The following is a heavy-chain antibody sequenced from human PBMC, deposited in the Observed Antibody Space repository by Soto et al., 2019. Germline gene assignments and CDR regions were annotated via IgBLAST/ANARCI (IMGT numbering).Heavy chain of an antibody. Sequence: ASVKVSCKASGFTFTSSAVQWVRQARGQRLEWIGWIVVGSGNTNYAQKFQERVTITRDMSTITAYMELSSLRSEDTAVYYCAAGSVDLTIFGVVPAPDWGQGTLVTVSS. V-gene: IGHV1-58*01. CDR2: IVVGSGNT. D-gene: IGHD3-3*01. J-gene: IGHJ4*02. CDR1: GFTFTSSA. CDR3: AAGSVDLTIFGVVPAPD.